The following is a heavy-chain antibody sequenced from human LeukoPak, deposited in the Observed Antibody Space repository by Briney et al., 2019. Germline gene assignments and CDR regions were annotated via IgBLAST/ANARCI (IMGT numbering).Heavy chain of an antibody. Sequence: SETLSLTCTVSGGSISSYYWSWIRQPPGKGLEWIGYIYYSGSTNYNPSLESRVTISVDTSKNQFSLKLSSVTAADTAVYYCARMTGGYTNWFDPWGQGTLVTVSS. CDR3: ARMTGGYTNWFDP. CDR1: GGSISSYY. J-gene: IGHJ5*02. V-gene: IGHV4-59*01. D-gene: IGHD3-22*01. CDR2: IYYSGST.